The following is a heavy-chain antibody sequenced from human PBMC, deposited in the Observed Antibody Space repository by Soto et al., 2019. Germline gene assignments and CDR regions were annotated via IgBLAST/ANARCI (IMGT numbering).Heavy chain of an antibody. Sequence: PGGSLRLSCAASGFTFSSYEMNWVRQAPGKGLEWVSYISSSGSTIYYADSVKGRFTISRDNAKNSLYLQMNSLRAEDTAVYYCAMGQLWLDYWGQGTLVTVSS. CDR3: AMGQLWLDY. J-gene: IGHJ4*02. V-gene: IGHV3-48*03. D-gene: IGHD5-18*01. CDR1: GFTFSSYE. CDR2: ISSSGSTI.